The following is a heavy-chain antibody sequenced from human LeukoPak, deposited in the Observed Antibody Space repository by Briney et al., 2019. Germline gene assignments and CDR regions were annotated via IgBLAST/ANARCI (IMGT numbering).Heavy chain of an antibody. CDR2: IYPGDPDT. V-gene: IGHV5-51*01. CDR3: ARCTGDQRYFDY. D-gene: IGHD2-8*02. CDR1: GYIFTSYW. Sequence: GASLKISCKCSGYIFTSYWIGWVPQLPGKGLEWMGIIYPGDPDTRYSPSFQGQVTISADKSISTAYLQWSSLKASDTAMYYCARCTGDQRYFDYWGQGTLVTVSS. J-gene: IGHJ4*02.